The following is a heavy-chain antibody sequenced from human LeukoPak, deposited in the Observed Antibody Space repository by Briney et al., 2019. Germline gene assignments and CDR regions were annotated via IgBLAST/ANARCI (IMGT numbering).Heavy chain of an antibody. CDR3: ARSFGYSYGHPYDY. CDR1: GYSFTTHW. D-gene: IGHD5-18*01. CDR2: IFPGDSET. V-gene: IGHV5-51*01. J-gene: IGHJ4*02. Sequence: GESLKISCKGSGYSFTTHWIGWVRQLPGKGLEWMGLIFPGDSETIYSPSLQGQVTISADKSINTAYLRWSSLKASDTAMYYCARSFGYSYGHPYDYWGQGTLVTVSS.